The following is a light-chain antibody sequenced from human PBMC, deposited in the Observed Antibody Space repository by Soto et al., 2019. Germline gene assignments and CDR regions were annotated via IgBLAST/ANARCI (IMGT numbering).Light chain of an antibody. Sequence: DIHLTQSPSTLSASVGDRVTITCRASQSVSIWLAWYRQKPGKAPEVLVWDASSLQRGVPSRFSGSGSGTEFTLTISSLKPDDFATYYCQQYKSYWTFGQGTKVDIK. J-gene: IGKJ1*01. CDR1: QSVSIW. CDR2: DAS. V-gene: IGKV1-5*01. CDR3: QQYKSYWT.